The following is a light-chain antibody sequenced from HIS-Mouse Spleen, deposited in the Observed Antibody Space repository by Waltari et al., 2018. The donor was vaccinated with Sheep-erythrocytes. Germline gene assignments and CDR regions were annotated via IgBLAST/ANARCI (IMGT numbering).Light chain of an antibody. CDR1: SSDVGSYNL. CDR2: EGS. V-gene: IGLV2-23*01. Sequence: QSALPQPASVSGSPGHSITLPCPGTSSDVGSYNLFSWYQQHPGKAPKLMIYEGSKRPSGVSNRFSGSKSGNTASLTISGLQAEDEADYYCCSYAGSSTLVFGGGTKLTVL. J-gene: IGLJ2*01. CDR3: CSYAGSSTLV.